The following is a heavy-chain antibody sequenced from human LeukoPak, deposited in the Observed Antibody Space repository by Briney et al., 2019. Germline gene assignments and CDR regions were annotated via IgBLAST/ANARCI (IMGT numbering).Heavy chain of an antibody. CDR1: GYTLTELS. V-gene: IGHV1-24*01. CDR2: IDPEDGEP. D-gene: IGHD2-2*01. Sequence: ASVKVSCKVSGYTLTELSIHWVRQAPGKGLEWMGGIDPEDGEPIYAQKFQGRVTMTEDTSTDIAYMDLSSLRSEDTAVYYCATELSQGVIPTDNSWGQGSLVTVSS. J-gene: IGHJ4*02. CDR3: ATELSQGVIPTDNS.